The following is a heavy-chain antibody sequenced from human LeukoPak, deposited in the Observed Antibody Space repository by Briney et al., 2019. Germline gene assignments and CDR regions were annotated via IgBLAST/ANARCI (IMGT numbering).Heavy chain of an antibody. CDR1: GYTFTGYY. V-gene: IGHV1-2*02. D-gene: IGHD1-26*01. J-gene: IGHJ4*02. Sequence: ASVKASCKASGYTFTGYYMHWVRQAPGQGLEWMGWINPNSGGTNYAQKFQGRVTMTRDTSISTAYMELSRLRSDDTAVYYCAREGSGSYYDFDYWGQGTLVTVSS. CDR3: AREGSGSYYDFDY. CDR2: INPNSGGT.